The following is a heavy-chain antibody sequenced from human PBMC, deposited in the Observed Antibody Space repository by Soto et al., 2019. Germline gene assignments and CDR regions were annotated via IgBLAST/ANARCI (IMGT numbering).Heavy chain of an antibody. J-gene: IGHJ3*01. CDR3: AREPQWTVYGASDV. V-gene: IGHV3-33*01. D-gene: IGHD6-19*01. Sequence: QEQLVESGGGVVQPGGSLRLSCAASGFSFSTYGMYWVRQAPGKGLEWVALIWHDGTIKYNEDSVRGRFTISRDNSKSTMYLPMNSLRAEDTAVYYCAREPQWTVYGASDVWGQGTMVIVSS. CDR1: GFSFSTYG. CDR2: IWHDGTIK.